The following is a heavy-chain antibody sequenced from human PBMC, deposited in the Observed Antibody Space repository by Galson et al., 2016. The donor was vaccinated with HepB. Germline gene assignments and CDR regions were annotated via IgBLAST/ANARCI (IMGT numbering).Heavy chain of an antibody. V-gene: IGHV3-33*01. D-gene: IGHD5/OR15-5a*01. CDR3: ARGFGSFYEAFDV. Sequence: SLRLSCAASGFTFTTFGMHWVRQPLGKGLEWAALISYDGSTKYYADSVKGRFTISRDNFKNTLFIQMHSLRADDTAVYYCARGFGSFYEAFDVWGQGTMVSVSS. CDR2: ISYDGSTK. CDR1: GFTFTTFG. J-gene: IGHJ3*01.